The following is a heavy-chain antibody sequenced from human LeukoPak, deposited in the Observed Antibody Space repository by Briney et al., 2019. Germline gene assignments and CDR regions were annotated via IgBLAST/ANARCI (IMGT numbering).Heavy chain of an antibody. CDR1: GYTFTSYA. J-gene: IGHJ6*02. V-gene: IGHV7-4-1*02. Sequence: ASVKVCCKASGYTFTSYAMNWVRQAPGQGLEWMGWINTNTGDPTYAQGFTGRFVFSSDTSVSTAYLQISSLKAEDTAVYYCARSGPHYYYGMDVWGQGTTVTVS. CDR3: ARSGPHYYYGMDV. D-gene: IGHD2-15*01. CDR2: INTNTGDP.